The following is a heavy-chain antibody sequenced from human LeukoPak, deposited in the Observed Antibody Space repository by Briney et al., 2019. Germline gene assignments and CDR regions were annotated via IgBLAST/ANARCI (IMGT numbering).Heavy chain of an antibody. J-gene: IGHJ3*02. V-gene: IGHV3-7*01. CDR2: IKKDGSER. CDR1: GFTFSSYW. CDR3: ARDLAGPPQEAFDI. Sequence: GGSLRLSCAASGFTFSSYWMNWVRQAPGKGLEWVANIKKDGSERYYVDSVKGRFTISRDNTKKSLYLQMNTLRAEDTAVYYCARDLAGPPQEAFDIWGQGAMVTVSS.